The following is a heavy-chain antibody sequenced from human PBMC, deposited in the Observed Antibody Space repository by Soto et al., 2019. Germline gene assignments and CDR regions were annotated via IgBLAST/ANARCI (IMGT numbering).Heavy chain of an antibody. J-gene: IGHJ3*02. V-gene: IGHV4-38-2*02. Sequence: SETLSRTCTVSGFSVSSGNYWGWIRQPPGKGLEWVGSFYHSGRTFYNPSLKSRVTLSEDSSNNQFSLRLNSVTAEDTAVYYCVKARWYDGFDSWGQGTMVTVSS. CDR2: FYHSGRT. CDR3: VKARWYDGFDS. D-gene: IGHD2-15*01. CDR1: GFSVSSGNY.